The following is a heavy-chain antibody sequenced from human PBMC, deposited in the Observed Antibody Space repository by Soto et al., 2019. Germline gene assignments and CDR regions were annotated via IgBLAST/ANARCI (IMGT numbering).Heavy chain of an antibody. Sequence: QVQLVESGGGVVQPGRSLRLSCAASGFTFSSYGMHWVRQAPGKGLEWVAAILYDGSNKYYADSVKGRFTISRDNSKNQLYLQMNSLRAEDTAVYYCARGAYYDVLTGSYSYGMDVWGQGTTVTVSS. CDR1: GFTFSSYG. D-gene: IGHD3-9*01. J-gene: IGHJ6*02. CDR2: ILYDGSNK. CDR3: ARGAYYDVLTGSYSYGMDV. V-gene: IGHV3-30*03.